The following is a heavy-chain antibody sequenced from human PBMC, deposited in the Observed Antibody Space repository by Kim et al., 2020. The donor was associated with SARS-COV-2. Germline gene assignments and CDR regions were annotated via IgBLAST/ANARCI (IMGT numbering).Heavy chain of an antibody. CDR2: ISYDETDQ. J-gene: IGHJ4*02. CDR1: GFIFSNYE. V-gene: IGHV3-30*04. Sequence: GGSLRLSCTASGFIFSNYEMHWVRQAPGKGLEWVALISYDETDQYYADSVRGRFTVSRDNSKNTVFLQMNSLRPEDTAEYYFARGGFYSGSYFFDYWGQG. D-gene: IGHD1-26*01. CDR3: ARGGFYSGSYFFDY.